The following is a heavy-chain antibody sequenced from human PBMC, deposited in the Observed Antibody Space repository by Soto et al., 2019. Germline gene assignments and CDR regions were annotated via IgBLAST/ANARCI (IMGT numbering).Heavy chain of an antibody. J-gene: IGHJ4*02. Sequence: EVQLVESGGGLVQPGGSLRLSCATSGITFSDHDMDWVRQAPGKGLEWLGRSRSRADNYATDYAASVKGRFTFLRDDSQSSRSLQMKSLKTGDTAVYYCVLSVRGLINYWGQGTLVTVSS. CDR1: GITFSDHD. V-gene: IGHV3-72*01. D-gene: IGHD3-10*01. CDR2: SRSRADNYAT. CDR3: VLSVRGLINY.